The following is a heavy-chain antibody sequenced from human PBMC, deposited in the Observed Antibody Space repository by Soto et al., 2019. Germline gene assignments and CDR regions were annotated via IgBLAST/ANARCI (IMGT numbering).Heavy chain of an antibody. CDR2: IYYSRST. V-gene: IGHV4-30-4*01. CDR3: AGGLYCGGDCRNWFDP. Sequence: NPSETLSLTCTVSGGSISSGDYYWSWIRQPPGQGLEWIGDIYYSRSTYYNPSLKSRVTISVDTSKNQFSLKLSSVTAADKAVYYCAGGLYCGGDCRNWFDPWGQGTMVTVSS. D-gene: IGHD2-21*02. J-gene: IGHJ5*02. CDR1: GGSISSGDYY.